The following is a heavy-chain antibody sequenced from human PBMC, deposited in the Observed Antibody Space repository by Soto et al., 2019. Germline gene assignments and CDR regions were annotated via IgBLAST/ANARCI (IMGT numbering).Heavy chain of an antibody. Sequence: QLQLQESGPGLVKPSETLSLTCTVSGGSISSSSYYWGWIRQPPGKGLEWIGSIYYSGSTYYNPSLQSRVTISVDTSKNQFSLQLSSVTAADTAVYYCAREDTAMADYWGQGTLVTVSS. V-gene: IGHV4-39*01. D-gene: IGHD5-18*01. CDR3: AREDTAMADY. CDR2: IYYSGST. CDR1: GGSISSSSYY. J-gene: IGHJ4*02.